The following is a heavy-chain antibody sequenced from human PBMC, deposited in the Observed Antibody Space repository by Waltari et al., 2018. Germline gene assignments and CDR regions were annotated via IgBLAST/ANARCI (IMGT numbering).Heavy chain of an antibody. CDR2: IYRVGSI. D-gene: IGHD5-12*01. CDR1: GFTFSTYA. V-gene: IGHV3-23*03. CDR3: AKAPSGYDPYFDY. Sequence: EVKLLESGGGLVQPGGSLRLSCEASGFTFSTYAMNWVRQAPGNGLEWVSVIYRVGSIYYADSVKGRFTISRDNSNNTLYVQMNSLRVEDTAVYYCAKAPSGYDPYFDYWGQGTLVTVSS. J-gene: IGHJ4*02.